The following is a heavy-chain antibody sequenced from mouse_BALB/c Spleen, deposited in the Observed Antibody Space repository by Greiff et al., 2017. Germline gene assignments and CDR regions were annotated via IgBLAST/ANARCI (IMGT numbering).Heavy chain of an antibody. V-gene: IGHV5-12-2*01. D-gene: IGHD1-2*01. CDR2: ISNGGGST. Sequence: EVKVVESGGGLVQPGGSLKLSCAASGFTFSSYTMSWVRQTPEKRLEWVAYISNGGGSTYYPDTVKGRFTISRDNAKNTLYLQMSSLKSEDTAMYYCARQGLLRRPFDVGGAGTTVTVSS. CDR1: GFTFSSYT. J-gene: IGHJ1*01. CDR3: ARQGLLRRPFDV.